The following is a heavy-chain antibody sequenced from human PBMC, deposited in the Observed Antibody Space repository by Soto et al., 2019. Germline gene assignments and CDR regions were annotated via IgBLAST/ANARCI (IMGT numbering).Heavy chain of an antibody. Sequence: QVQLQESGPGLVKPSQTLSLTCTVSGDSISSGAYYWSWIRQHPGKGLEWIGYIYDSGDTYYNPSLKSRVTISLDTSQNHFSLTLTSVAAADTAAYYWARVPFGDPHFDLWGLRTLVTVSS. CDR2: IYDSGDT. CDR1: GDSISSGAYY. CDR3: ARVPFGDPHFDL. V-gene: IGHV4-31*03. D-gene: IGHD4-17*01. J-gene: IGHJ4*02.